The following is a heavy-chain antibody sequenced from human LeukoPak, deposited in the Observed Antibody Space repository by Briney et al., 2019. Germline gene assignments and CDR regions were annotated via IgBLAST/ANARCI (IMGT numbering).Heavy chain of an antibody. V-gene: IGHV1-69*05. D-gene: IGHD2-2*01. J-gene: IGHJ4*02. CDR1: GGTFSSYA. Sequence: SVKVSCKASGGTFSSYAISWVRQAPGQGLEWMGGIIPIFGTANYAQKFQGRVTITTDESTSTAYMELSSLRSEDTAVYYCARTDIVVVPASHLLGEFDYWGQGTLVTVSS. CDR3: ARTDIVVVPASHLLGEFDY. CDR2: IIPIFGTA.